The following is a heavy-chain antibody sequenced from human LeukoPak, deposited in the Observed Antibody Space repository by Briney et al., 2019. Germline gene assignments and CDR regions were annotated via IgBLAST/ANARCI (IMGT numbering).Heavy chain of an antibody. CDR2: INPSGGST. CDR3: ARAGYYYGSGSPLDY. J-gene: IGHJ4*02. V-gene: IGHV1-46*01. CDR1: GYTFTSYY. D-gene: IGHD3-10*01. Sequence: GASVKVSCKASGYTFTSYYMHWVRQAPGQGLEWMGIINPSGGSTGYAQKFQGRVTMTRDTSTSTVYTELSSLRSEDTAVYYCARAGYYYGSGSPLDYWGQGTLVTVSS.